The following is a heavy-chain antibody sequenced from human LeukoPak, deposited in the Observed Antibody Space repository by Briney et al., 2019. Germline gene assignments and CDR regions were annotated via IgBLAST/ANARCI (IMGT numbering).Heavy chain of an antibody. CDR3: ARVTIYDSISSDAFYI. Sequence: GASVNLSFTASVYTFTNCYIDWGRQGPGQGLGLMGIITTSGGIANSSQKFQGRGAITMDTATSTVYMELSRLRLTDTAVYFCARVTIYDSISSDAFYIWGQGKMVTVSS. D-gene: IGHD3-22*01. CDR2: ITTSGGIA. V-gene: IGHV1-46*01. J-gene: IGHJ3*02. CDR1: VYTFTNCY.